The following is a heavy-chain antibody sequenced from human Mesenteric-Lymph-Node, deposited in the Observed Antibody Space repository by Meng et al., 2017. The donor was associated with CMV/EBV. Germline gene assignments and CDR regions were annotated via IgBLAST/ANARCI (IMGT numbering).Heavy chain of an antibody. V-gene: IGHV3-21*04. CDR2: ISNGINVI. D-gene: IGHD1-26*01. Sequence: GGSLRLSCVGSGFTFGDYDMNWVRQAPGKGLEWVASISNGINVIYYADSVKGRFTISRDNAKNSLFLQMDSLRDDDTAVYYCARAVGGSFFYWGQGTLVTVSS. CDR1: GFTFGDYD. J-gene: IGHJ4*02. CDR3: ARAVGGSFFY.